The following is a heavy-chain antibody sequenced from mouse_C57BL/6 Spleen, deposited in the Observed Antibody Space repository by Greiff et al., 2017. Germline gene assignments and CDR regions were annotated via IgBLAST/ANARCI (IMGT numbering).Heavy chain of an antibody. CDR3: ARGDGPHWYFDV. D-gene: IGHD2-3*01. CDR1: GYSITSGYY. J-gene: IGHJ1*03. Sequence: EVQRVESGPGLVKPSQSLSLTCSVTGYSITSGYYWNWIRQFPGNKLEWMGYISYDGSNNYNPSLKNRISITRDTSKNQCFLKLNSVTTEDTATYYCARGDGPHWYFDVWGTGATVTVSS. V-gene: IGHV3-6*01. CDR2: ISYDGSN.